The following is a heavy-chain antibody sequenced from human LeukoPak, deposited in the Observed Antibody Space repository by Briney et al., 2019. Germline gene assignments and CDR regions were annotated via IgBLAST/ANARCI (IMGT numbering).Heavy chain of an antibody. Sequence: GESLRISCKGSGHIFTSYWISWVRQMPGIGLEWMGRIDPSDSYTNYSPSFQGHVTISADKSISTAYLQWSSLKASDTAIYYCARRGYYYYGMDVWGQGTTVTVSS. J-gene: IGHJ6*02. CDR1: GHIFTSYW. D-gene: IGHD3-10*01. V-gene: IGHV5-10-1*01. CDR3: ARRGYYYYGMDV. CDR2: IDPSDSYT.